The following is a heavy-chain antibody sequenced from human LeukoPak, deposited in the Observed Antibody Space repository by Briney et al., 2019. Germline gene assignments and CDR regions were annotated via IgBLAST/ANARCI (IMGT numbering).Heavy chain of an antibody. V-gene: IGHV3-7*01. CDR2: IKQDGSEK. CDR3: AREGSGSYPAFDY. J-gene: IGHJ4*02. CDR1: GFTFSSYW. Sequence: RVALRLSCAASGFTFSSYWMSWVRQAPGKGLEWVANIKQDGSEKFYVDSVKGRFTISRDNAKNSLYLQMNSLRAEDTAVYYCAREGSGSYPAFDYWGQGTLVTVSS. D-gene: IGHD1-26*01.